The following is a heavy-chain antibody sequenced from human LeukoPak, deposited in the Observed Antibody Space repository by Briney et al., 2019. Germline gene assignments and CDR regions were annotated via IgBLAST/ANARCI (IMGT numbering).Heavy chain of an antibody. CDR2: IIPILGIA. J-gene: IGHJ4*02. CDR3: ASSTYGSGSYRFDY. Sequence: ASVKVSCKASGGTLSSYAISWVRPATGQGLEWMGRIIPILGIANYAQKFQGRVTITADKSTSTAYMELSSLRSEDTAVYYRASSTYGSGSYRFDYWGQGTLVTVSS. D-gene: IGHD3-10*01. V-gene: IGHV1-69*04. CDR1: GGTLSSYA.